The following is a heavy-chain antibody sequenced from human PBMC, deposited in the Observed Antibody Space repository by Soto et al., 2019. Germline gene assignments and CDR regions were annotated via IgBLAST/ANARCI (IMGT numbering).Heavy chain of an antibody. D-gene: IGHD2-8*01. CDR1: GFTVSSNY. J-gene: IGHJ6*03. CDR3: ASRYCTNGVCYYYYYMDV. Sequence: EVKLVESGGGLVQPGGSLRLSCAASGFTVSSNYMSWVRQAPGKGLEWVSVIYSGGSTYYADSVKGRFTISRDNSKNTLYLQMNSLRAEDTAVYYCASRYCTNGVCYYYYYMDVWGKGTTVTVSS. CDR2: IYSGGST. V-gene: IGHV3-66*01.